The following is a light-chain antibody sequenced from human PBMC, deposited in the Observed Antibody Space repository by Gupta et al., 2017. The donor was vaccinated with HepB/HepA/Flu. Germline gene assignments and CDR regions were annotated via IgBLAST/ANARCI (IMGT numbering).Light chain of an antibody. CDR3: QQYNESPLT. Sequence: VLTPAPATLSVSPGERVTLSCRASQSVRSKLAWYQQKPGQAPRLLIYDASTRATGIPARFSGSGSGTDFTLTISSLQPEDVAVYSCQQYNESPLTFGRGTKVEIK. CDR1: QSVRSK. V-gene: IGKV3-15*01. J-gene: IGKJ4*01. CDR2: DAS.